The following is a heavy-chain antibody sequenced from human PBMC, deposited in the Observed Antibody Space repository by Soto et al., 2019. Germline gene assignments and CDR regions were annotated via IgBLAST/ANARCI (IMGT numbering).Heavy chain of an antibody. Sequence: XETLSLTCTVSVDYISSYHWSCIRQPPGKGLEWVGFIYSSGNTNYNHSLKSRVTISTDTSKNQFSLKLTSVTAADTAVYYCARAAVTATSCAFHILGQGTMDTVS. CDR1: VDYISSYH. CDR2: IYSSGNT. J-gene: IGHJ3*02. V-gene: IGHV4-59*01. CDR3: ARAAVTATSCAFHI. D-gene: IGHD2-21*02.